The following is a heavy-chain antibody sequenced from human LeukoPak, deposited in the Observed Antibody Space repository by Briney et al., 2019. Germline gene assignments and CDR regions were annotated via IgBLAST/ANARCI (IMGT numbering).Heavy chain of an antibody. D-gene: IGHD4-17*01. CDR3: AREVTTRDYYYYMDV. CDR1: GYTFTSYG. Sequence: GASVKVSCKASGYTFTSYGISRVRQAPGQGLEWMGWISAYNGNTNYAQKLQGRVTMTTDTSTSTAYMELRSLRSDDTAVYYCAREVTTRDYYYYMDVWGKETTVTVSS. V-gene: IGHV1-18*01. CDR2: ISAYNGNT. J-gene: IGHJ6*03.